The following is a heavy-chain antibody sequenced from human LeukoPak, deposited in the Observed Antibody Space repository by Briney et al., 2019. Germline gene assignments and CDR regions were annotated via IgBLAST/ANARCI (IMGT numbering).Heavy chain of an antibody. J-gene: IGHJ5*02. CDR1: GFTLSSYG. CDR3: AKETKGYDILTGYSSRWFDP. CDR2: IWYDGSNK. D-gene: IGHD3-9*01. Sequence: GRSLRLSCAASGFTLSSYGMHGVREAPGKGLEGVAVIWYDGSNKYYADSVKGRFTISRDNSKNTLSLQMNSLRAEDTAAYYTAKETKGYDILTGYSSRWFDPWGQGTLVTVSS. V-gene: IGHV3-33*06.